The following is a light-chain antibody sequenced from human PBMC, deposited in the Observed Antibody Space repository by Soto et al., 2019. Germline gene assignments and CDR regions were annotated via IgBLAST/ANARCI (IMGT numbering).Light chain of an antibody. CDR3: PQYGSSPLT. J-gene: IGKJ4*01. CDR1: LSVSSSY. Sequence: EIVLTQSPGTLSLSPGERATLSCRASLSVSSSYLAWYQQKPGQAPRLLIYGASSRATGIPDRFSGSGSGTDFTLTISILEPEDFAVYYCPQYGSSPLTFGGGTKVEIK. CDR2: GAS. V-gene: IGKV3-20*01.